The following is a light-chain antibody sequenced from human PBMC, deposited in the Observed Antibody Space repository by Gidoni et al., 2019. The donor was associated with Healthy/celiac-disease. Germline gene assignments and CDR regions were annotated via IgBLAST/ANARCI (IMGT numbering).Light chain of an antibody. CDR1: QSVSSN. V-gene: IGKV3-15*01. CDR3: QQYNNWPPNIV. Sequence: EIVMTQSPATLSVSPGERATLSCRASQSVSSNLAWYQQKPGQAPRLLIYGASTRATGIPARFSGSGSGTEFTLTISSLQSEDFAVYYCQQYNNWPPNIVFXQXTRLEIK. CDR2: GAS. J-gene: IGKJ5*01.